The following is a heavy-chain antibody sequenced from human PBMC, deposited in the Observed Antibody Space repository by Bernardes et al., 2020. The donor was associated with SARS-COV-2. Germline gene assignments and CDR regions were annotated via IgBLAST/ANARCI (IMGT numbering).Heavy chain of an antibody. CDR1: GFSFSSYS. Sequence: VETLFLSCAASGFSFSSYSMNWVRQAPGKGLEWVSYISTGSSTIYYADSVRGRFTISRDNAKNSLYLQMNSLRAEDTAVYYCARDDWSGGTCSPDYWGQGTLVTVST. CDR2: ISTGSSTI. CDR3: ARDDWSGGTCSPDY. V-gene: IGHV3-48*04. D-gene: IGHD2-15*01. J-gene: IGHJ4*02.